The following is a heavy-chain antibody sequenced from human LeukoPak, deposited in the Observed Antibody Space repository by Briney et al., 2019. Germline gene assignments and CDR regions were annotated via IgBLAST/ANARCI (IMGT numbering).Heavy chain of an antibody. Sequence: PSETLSLTCTVSGGSISSTSYYWSWIRQPAGKGLEWIGQIYTTGSTNYNPSLKSRVTISLDTSKNQFSLKLSSVTAADTAVYYCARGGIEMATITGWTFDYWGQGTLVTVSS. V-gene: IGHV4-61*09. D-gene: IGHD5-24*01. J-gene: IGHJ4*02. CDR1: GGSISSTSYY. CDR3: ARGGIEMATITGWTFDY. CDR2: IYTTGST.